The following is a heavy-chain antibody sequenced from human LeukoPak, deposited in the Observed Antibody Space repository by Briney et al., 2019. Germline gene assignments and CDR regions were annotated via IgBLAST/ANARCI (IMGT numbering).Heavy chain of an antibody. V-gene: IGHV3-7*01. CDR3: AKDWNWAIDY. Sequence: GGSLRLSCAASGFTFSSYWMSWVRQAPGKGLEWVANIKQDESEKYYVDSVKGRFTISRDNSKNTLFLQMNNLRVEDMAVFYCAKDWNWAIDYWGQGTLVTVSS. CDR2: IKQDESEK. CDR1: GFTFSSYW. J-gene: IGHJ4*02. D-gene: IGHD1-7*01.